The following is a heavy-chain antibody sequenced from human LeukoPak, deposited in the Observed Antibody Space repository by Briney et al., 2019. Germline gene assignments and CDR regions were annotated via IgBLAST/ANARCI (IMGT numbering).Heavy chain of an antibody. CDR3: ARVPRITMLRGVGPWFDP. D-gene: IGHD3-10*01. CDR2: INSDGSEK. V-gene: IGHV3-7*01. CDR1: GFTFSSYG. Sequence: AGGSLRLSCAASGFTFSSYGMHWVRQAPGRGLEWVAHINSDGSEKNYVDSVKGRFTISRDNARNSQFLQMNSLRAEDTAVYYCARVPRITMLRGVGPWFDPWGQGTLVTVSS. J-gene: IGHJ5*02.